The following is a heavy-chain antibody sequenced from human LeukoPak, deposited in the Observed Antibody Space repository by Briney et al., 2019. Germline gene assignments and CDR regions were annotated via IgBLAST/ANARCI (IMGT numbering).Heavy chain of an antibody. CDR2: IYYSGST. Sequence: SETLSLTCTVSGGSISSSSYYWGWIRQPPGKGLEWIGSIYYSGSTYYNPSLKSRVTISVDTSKNQFSLKLNSVTAADTAVYYCARYHDRGDSSTSYFDYWGQGTLVTVSS. V-gene: IGHV4-39*01. CDR1: GGSISSSSYY. CDR3: ARYHDRGDSSTSYFDY. D-gene: IGHD2-2*01. J-gene: IGHJ4*02.